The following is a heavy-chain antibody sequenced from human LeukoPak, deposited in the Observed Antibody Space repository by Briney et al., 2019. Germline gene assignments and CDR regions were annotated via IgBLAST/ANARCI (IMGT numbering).Heavy chain of an antibody. Sequence: PGGSLRLSCAASGFTFSSYWMSWVRQAPGKGLEWVANIKQDGSEKYYVDSVKGRFTISRDNAKNSLYLQMNSLRAEDTAVYYCARDFRGPRTVTADYWGQGTLVTVSS. J-gene: IGHJ4*02. CDR1: GFTFSSYW. CDR3: ARDFRGPRTVTADY. V-gene: IGHV3-7*01. D-gene: IGHD4-17*01. CDR2: IKQDGSEK.